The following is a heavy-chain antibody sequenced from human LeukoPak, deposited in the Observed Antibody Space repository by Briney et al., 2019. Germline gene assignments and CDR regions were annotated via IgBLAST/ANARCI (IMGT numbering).Heavy chain of an antibody. D-gene: IGHD2-2*01. V-gene: IGHV3-21*01. J-gene: IGHJ6*02. CDR3: ARDPQHQLLSRHYYYGMGV. Sequence: GGSLRLSCAASGFTFSSMTWVRQAPGNGLEWVSSISSSSSYIYSADSVTGRFTISRDNAKNSLYLQMNSLRAEDTAVYYCARDPQHQLLSRHYYYGMGVWGQGNTVTVSS. CDR1: GFTFSS. CDR2: ISSSSSYI.